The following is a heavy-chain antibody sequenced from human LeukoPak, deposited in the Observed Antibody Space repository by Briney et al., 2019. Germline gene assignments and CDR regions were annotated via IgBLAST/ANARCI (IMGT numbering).Heavy chain of an antibody. D-gene: IGHD6-19*01. Sequence: SETLSLTCTVSGGSISSSSYYWGWIRQPPGKGLEWIGSIYYSGSTYYNPSLKSRVTISVDTSKNQFSLKLSSVTAADTAVYYCARQPSGWYENYYYGMDVWGQGTTVTVSS. J-gene: IGHJ6*02. CDR2: IYYSGST. CDR1: GGSISSSSYY. V-gene: IGHV4-39*01. CDR3: ARQPSGWYENYYYGMDV.